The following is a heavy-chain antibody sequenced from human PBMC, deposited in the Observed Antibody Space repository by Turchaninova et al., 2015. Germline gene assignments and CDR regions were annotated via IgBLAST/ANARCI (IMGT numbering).Heavy chain of an antibody. J-gene: IGHJ6*02. CDR3: VKDHGYVWNYHSSGMDV. D-gene: IGHD3-22*01. CDR1: DVTFWNAA. Sequence: VLGVGLARLGGPVHSSVSVSDVTFWNAALSWVRPAPGKRLEWVSTSTSGLSTYDADSVSGRFTVTRDNSKNTLYLQMCSMRDDDTAVYYCVKDHGYVWNYHSSGMDVWGQGTTVTLSS. V-gene: IGHV3-23*01. CDR2: STSGLST.